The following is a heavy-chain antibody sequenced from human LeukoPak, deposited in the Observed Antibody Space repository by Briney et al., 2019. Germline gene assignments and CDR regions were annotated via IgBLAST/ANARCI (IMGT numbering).Heavy chain of an antibody. CDR3: AREGGVVAAIFGLDY. J-gene: IGHJ4*02. CDR2: IYYNGST. D-gene: IGHD2-15*01. V-gene: IGHV4-59*12. CDR1: GGSISSYY. Sequence: SETLSLTCTVSGGSISSYYWSWIRQPPGKGLEWIGYIYYNGSTNYTPSLKSRVTISLDTSKNQFSLKLSSVTAADTAVYYCAREGGVVAAIFGLDYWGQGTLVTVSS.